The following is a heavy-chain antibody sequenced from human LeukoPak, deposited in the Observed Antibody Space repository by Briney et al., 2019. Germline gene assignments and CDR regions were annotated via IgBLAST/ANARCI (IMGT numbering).Heavy chain of an antibody. J-gene: IGHJ4*02. CDR1: GFTFSNAW. CDR3: GKDVVSVAYYDFWSGQYYFDY. D-gene: IGHD3-3*01. V-gene: IGHV3-23*01. Sequence: PGGSLRLSCAASGFTFSNAWMSWVRQAPGKGLEWVSAISGSGGSTYYADSVKGRFTISRDNSKNTLYLQMNSLRAEDTAVYYCGKDVVSVAYYDFWSGQYYFDYWGQGTLVTVSS. CDR2: ISGSGGST.